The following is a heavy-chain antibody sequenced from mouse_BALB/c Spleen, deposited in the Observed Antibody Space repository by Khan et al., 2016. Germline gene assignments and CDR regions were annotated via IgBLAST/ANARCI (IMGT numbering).Heavy chain of an antibody. D-gene: IGHD1-1*01. CDR3: VADGGSSFYWYFDV. V-gene: IGHV10S3*01. CDR2: IRSKSNNHAT. J-gene: IGHJ1*01. Sequence: EVQLVETGGGLVQPKGSLKLSCAASGFTFNTNAMNWVRQAPGKGLEWVARIRSKSNNHATYYADSVKDRFTISRDDSQSMLYLQMNNLKTEDTAMYYGVADGGSSFYWYFDVWGAGTTVTVSS. CDR1: GFTFNTNA.